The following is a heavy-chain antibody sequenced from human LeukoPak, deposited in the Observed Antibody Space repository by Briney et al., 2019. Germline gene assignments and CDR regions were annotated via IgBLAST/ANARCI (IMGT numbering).Heavy chain of an antibody. D-gene: IGHD3-10*01. Sequence: GGSLRLSCAASGFTFSSYAMSWVRQAPGKGLEWVSAISGSGGSTYYAGSVKGRFTISRDNSKNTLYLQMNSLRAEDTAVYYCARGGTLVRGGDPFDYWGQGTLVTVSS. CDR3: ARGGTLVRGGDPFDY. CDR1: GFTFSSYA. CDR2: ISGSGGST. V-gene: IGHV3-23*01. J-gene: IGHJ4*02.